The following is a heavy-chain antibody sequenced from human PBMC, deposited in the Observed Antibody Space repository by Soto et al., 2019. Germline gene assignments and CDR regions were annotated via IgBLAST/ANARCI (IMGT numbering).Heavy chain of an antibody. CDR3: ANIPSLHGMGATLDY. CDR2: ISGNCDVT. J-gene: IGHJ4*02. CDR1: GFSFINYA. Sequence: VGCLGLSCAASGFSFINYAMSWVRQAPGEGLDCVSTISGNCDVTYYSDSVKGRFTISRDNSKSTLYLQMNSLRAEDTAVYYCANIPSLHGMGATLDYWGQGNLVTVSS. D-gene: IGHD1-26*01. V-gene: IGHV3-23*01.